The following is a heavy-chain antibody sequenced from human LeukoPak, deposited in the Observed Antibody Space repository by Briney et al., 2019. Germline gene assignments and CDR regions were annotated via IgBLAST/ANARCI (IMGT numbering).Heavy chain of an antibody. J-gene: IGHJ3*02. V-gene: IGHV1-18*01. CDR3: ARDYDRLSERSMKQWLAHLPIDI. D-gene: IGHD6-19*01. CDR2: ISAYNGNT. CDR1: GYTFTSYG. Sequence: ASVNVSCKASGYTFTSYGISWVRQAHGQGLEWMGWISAYNGNTNYAQKLQGRVTMTTDTSTSTAYMELRSLRSDDTAVYYCARDYDRLSERSMKQWLAHLPIDIWGQGTMVTVSS.